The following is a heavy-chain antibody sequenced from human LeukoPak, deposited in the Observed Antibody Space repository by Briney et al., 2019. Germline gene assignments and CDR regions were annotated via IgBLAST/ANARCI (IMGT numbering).Heavy chain of an antibody. CDR2: ISYDGSNK. CDR1: GFTFSSYG. D-gene: IGHD1-1*01. J-gene: IGHJ5*02. V-gene: IGHV3-30*18. CDR3: AKDGGTSGFDP. Sequence: GGSLRLSCAASGFTFSSYGMHWVRQAPGKGLEWVAVISYDGSNKYYADSVKGRFTISRDNSKNTLYLQMNSLRAEDTAVYYCAKDGGTSGFDPWGQRTLVTVSS.